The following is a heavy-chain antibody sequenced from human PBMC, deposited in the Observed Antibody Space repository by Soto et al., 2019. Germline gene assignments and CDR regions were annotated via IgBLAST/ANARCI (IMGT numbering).Heavy chain of an antibody. V-gene: IGHV3-21*02. D-gene: IGHD5-18*01. CDR2: ISDTSSKI. CDR3: ARVVHGYSYGWGALAHP. Sequence: EVQLVESGGGLVKPGGSLRLSCAASGLTFSDHSMNWVRQAPGKGLAWVSSISDTSSKIYYADSVKGRFTISRDNVKNLLYLQINSLRADDTAVYYWARVVHGYSYGWGALAHPWGQRTLVTVSS. J-gene: IGHJ5*02. CDR1: GLTFSDHS.